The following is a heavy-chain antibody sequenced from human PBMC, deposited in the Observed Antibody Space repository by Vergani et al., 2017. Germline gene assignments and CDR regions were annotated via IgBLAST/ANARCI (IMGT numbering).Heavy chain of an antibody. CDR2: IYYSGST. CDR3: ARERPPPWGWFDP. V-gene: IGHV4-59*11. J-gene: IGHJ5*02. Sequence: QVQLQESGPGLVKPSETLSLTCTVSGGSISSHYWSWIRQPPGKGLEWIGYIYYSGSTNYNPSLKSRVTIAVDTSKNQFSLKLSSVTAADTAVYYCARERPPPWGWFDPWGQGTLVTVSS. CDR1: GGSISSHY. D-gene: IGHD7-27*01.